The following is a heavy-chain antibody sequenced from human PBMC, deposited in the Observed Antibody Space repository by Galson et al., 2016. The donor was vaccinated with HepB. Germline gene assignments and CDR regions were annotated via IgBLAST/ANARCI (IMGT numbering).Heavy chain of an antibody. D-gene: IGHD4-23*01. CDR2: IDWDGDQ. Sequence: PALVKPTQTLTLTCTFTGFSLTTRGMYVSWIRQPPGKALEWLALIDWDGDQYYTTSLKTRLTISKDTSKNQVLLTMTSMDPVDTATYYCARFDFGGNFLDYCGPGTLVTFSS. CDR1: GFSLTTRGMY. J-gene: IGHJ4*02. V-gene: IGHV2-70*01. CDR3: ARFDFGGNFLDY.